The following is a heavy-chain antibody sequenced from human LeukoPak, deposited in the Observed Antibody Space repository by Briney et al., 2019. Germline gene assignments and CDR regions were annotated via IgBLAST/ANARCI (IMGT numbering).Heavy chain of an antibody. Sequence: GGSLRLSCAASGFTFSSYEMNWVRQAPGKGLEWVSAISGSGDFTYYADSVKGRFTISRDNSKNTLYLQMNSLRAEDTALYYCAKVPYGSGTRGGFDYWGQGTLVTVSS. CDR1: GFTFSSYE. D-gene: IGHD3-10*01. CDR2: ISGSGDFT. V-gene: IGHV3-23*01. J-gene: IGHJ4*02. CDR3: AKVPYGSGTRGGFDY.